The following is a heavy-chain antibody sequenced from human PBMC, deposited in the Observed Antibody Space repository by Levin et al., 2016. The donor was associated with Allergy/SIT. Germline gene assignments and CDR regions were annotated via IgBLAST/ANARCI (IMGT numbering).Heavy chain of an antibody. Sequence: SETLSLTCSVSGGSISGSFWSWIRQPLGKGLEWIGFIYYSGNTNYNPSLKSRVTISVDSSNNEFSLELNSVTAADTAIYYCAKAGAPGLPGGFDYWGQGTLVTVSS. CDR3: AKAGAPGLPGGFDY. V-gene: IGHV4-59*01. CDR1: GGSISGSF. D-gene: IGHD3-10*01. CDR2: IYYSGNT. J-gene: IGHJ4*02.